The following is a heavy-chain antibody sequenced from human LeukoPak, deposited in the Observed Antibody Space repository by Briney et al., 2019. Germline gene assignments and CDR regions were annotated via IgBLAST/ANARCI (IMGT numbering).Heavy chain of an antibody. CDR3: AKGYGAGWSQYFDY. J-gene: IGHJ4*02. V-gene: IGHV3-23*01. CDR1: GFTFSIYA. CDR2: IPASGGST. Sequence: GGSLRLSCAASGFTFSIYAMTWVRQAPGKGLEWVSVIPASGGSTYHADSVKGRFIISRDNSKNTLYLQVSSLRAEDTAVYFCAKGYGAGWSQYFDYWGQGTLVTVSS. D-gene: IGHD6-19*01.